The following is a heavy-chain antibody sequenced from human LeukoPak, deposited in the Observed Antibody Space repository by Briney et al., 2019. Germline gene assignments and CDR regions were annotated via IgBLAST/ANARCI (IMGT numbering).Heavy chain of an antibody. Sequence: SETLSLTCTVFGGSISSYSWSWIRQSPGKGLEWIGYISYSGSTNYNPSLMSRVTISIHTSKNQFSLKLSSVAAADTAVYYCARLWFGIQAFDYWGQGSLVTVSS. V-gene: IGHV4-59*08. J-gene: IGHJ4*02. CDR2: ISYSGST. CDR3: ARLWFGIQAFDY. CDR1: GGSISSYS. D-gene: IGHD3-10*01.